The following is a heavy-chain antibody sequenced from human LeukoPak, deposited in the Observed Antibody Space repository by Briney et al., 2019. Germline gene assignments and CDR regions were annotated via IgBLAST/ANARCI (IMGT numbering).Heavy chain of an antibody. V-gene: IGHV1-69*06. CDR3: ARMLGASSWYSLDY. CDR2: IIPIFGTA. D-gene: IGHD6-13*01. J-gene: IGHJ4*02. Sequence: SVKVSCKASGGTFSSYAISWVRQAPGQGLEWMEGIIPIFGTANYAQKFQGRVTITADKSTSTAHMELSSLRSEDTAVYYCARMLGASSWYSLDYWGQGTLVTVSS. CDR1: GGTFSSYA.